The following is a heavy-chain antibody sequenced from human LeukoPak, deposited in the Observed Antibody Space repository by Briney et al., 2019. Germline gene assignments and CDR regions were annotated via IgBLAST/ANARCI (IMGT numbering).Heavy chain of an antibody. V-gene: IGHV1-69*06. D-gene: IGHD4-17*01. CDR2: IIPIFGTA. CDR3: ARDPTVTALGWFDP. J-gene: IGHJ5*02. Sequence: ASVKVSCKASGGTFSSYAISWVRHAPGQGLEWMGGIIPIFGTANYAQKFQGRVTITADKATSTAYMELSSLRSEDTAVYYCARDPTVTALGWFDPWGQGTLVTVSS. CDR1: GGTFSSYA.